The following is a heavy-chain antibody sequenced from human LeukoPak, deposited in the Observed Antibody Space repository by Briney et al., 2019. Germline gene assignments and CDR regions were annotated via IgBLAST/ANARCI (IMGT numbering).Heavy chain of an antibody. CDR1: GDSISSSSHY. CDR3: ARGPAYYDFWSGYFHASINYYYYMDV. V-gene: IGHV4-61*01. Sequence: SETLSLTCSVSGDSISSSSHYWSWIRQPPGKGLEWIGYIYYSGSTNYNPSLKNRVTISVDTSKNQFSLKLSSVTAADTAVYYCARGPAYYDFWSGYFHASINYYYYMDVWGKGTTVTVSS. D-gene: IGHD3-3*01. J-gene: IGHJ6*03. CDR2: IYYSGST.